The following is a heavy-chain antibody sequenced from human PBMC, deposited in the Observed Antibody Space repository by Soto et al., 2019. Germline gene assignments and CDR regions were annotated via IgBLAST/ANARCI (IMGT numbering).Heavy chain of an antibody. Sequence: HVQLLESGPGLVKPSQTLSLTCTVSGGSISTGDYFWSWIRQLPGKGLEWIGYIHYRGSIYYNPSLKRGVATSVDPSKNQFPLKRSSVTAADTAVYYCARGGEYGAYHWFDPWGQGTLVTVSS. CDR1: GGSISTGDYF. CDR2: IHYRGSI. V-gene: IGHV4-30-4*01. J-gene: IGHJ5*02. D-gene: IGHD4-17*01. CDR3: ARGGEYGAYHWFDP.